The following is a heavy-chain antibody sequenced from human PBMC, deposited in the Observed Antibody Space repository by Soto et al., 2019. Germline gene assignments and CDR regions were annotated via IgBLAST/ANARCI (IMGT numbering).Heavy chain of an antibody. CDR3: ARETYYYDSSGFDY. CDR1: GYTFTSSG. CDR2: ISAYNGNT. J-gene: IGHJ4*02. Sequence: ASVKVSCKASGYTFTSSGISWVRQAPGQGLEWMGWISAYNGNTNYAQKLQGRVTMTTDTSTSTAYMELRSLRSDDTAVYYCARETYYYDSSGFDYWGQGTLVTVSS. V-gene: IGHV1-18*01. D-gene: IGHD3-22*01.